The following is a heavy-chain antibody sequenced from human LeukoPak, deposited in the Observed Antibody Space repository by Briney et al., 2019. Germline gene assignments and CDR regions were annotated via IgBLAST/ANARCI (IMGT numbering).Heavy chain of an antibody. J-gene: IGHJ4*02. CDR3: ARLDCSSTSCFLHY. D-gene: IGHD2-2*01. CDR2: INHSGST. CDR1: GGCFSGYY. Sequence: TPSETLSLTCAVHGGCFSGYYWSWIRQPPGKGLEWIGEINHSGSTNYNPSLKSRVTISVDTSKNQFSLKLSSVTAADTAVYYCARLDCSSTSCFLHYWGQGTLVSVSS. V-gene: IGHV4-34*01.